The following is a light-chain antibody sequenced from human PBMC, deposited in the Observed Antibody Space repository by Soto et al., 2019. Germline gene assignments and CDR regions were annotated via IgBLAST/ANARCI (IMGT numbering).Light chain of an antibody. CDR3: QQYNNWPPFT. CDR2: GAS. Sequence: EIVMTQSPATLSVSPGERATLSCRASQSINNKLAWYQQKPGQAPRLLIYGASTRATGIPARFSGSGSGTEFTLTISSLQSEDFAIYYCQQYNNWPPFTFGPGTKVDI. CDR1: QSINNK. J-gene: IGKJ3*01. V-gene: IGKV3-15*01.